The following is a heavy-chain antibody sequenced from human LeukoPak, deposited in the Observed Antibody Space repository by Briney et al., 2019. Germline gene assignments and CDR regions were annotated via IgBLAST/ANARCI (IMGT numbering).Heavy chain of an antibody. Sequence: GGSLRLSCAASGFTFSSSDMNWVRQAPGKGLEWVSYISSSGSIIYYADSVKGRFTISRDNAKNSLYLQMNSLRVEDTAVYYCVQGVVTRSFDIWGQGTMVTVSS. CDR3: VQGVVTRSFDI. J-gene: IGHJ3*02. V-gene: IGHV3-48*03. CDR1: GFTFSSSD. D-gene: IGHD2-21*02. CDR2: ISSSGSII.